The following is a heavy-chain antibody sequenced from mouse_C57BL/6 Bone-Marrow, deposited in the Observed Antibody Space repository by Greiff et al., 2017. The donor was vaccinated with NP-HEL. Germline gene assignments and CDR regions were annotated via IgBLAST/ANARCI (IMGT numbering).Heavy chain of an antibody. V-gene: IGHV1-52*01. D-gene: IGHD1-1*01. CDR3: ARGLLLRYWYFDV. Sequence: VQLQQPGAELVRPGSSVKLSCKASGYTFTSYWMHWVKQRPIQGLEWIGNIDPSDSETHYNQKFKDKAKLTVDKSSSTAYMQLISLTSDDSAVYYCARGLLLRYWYFDVWGTGTTVTVSS. J-gene: IGHJ1*03. CDR1: GYTFTSYW. CDR2: IDPSDSET.